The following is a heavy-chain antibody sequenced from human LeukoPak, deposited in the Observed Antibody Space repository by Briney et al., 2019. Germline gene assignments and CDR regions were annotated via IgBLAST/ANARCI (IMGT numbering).Heavy chain of an antibody. D-gene: IGHD1-14*01. J-gene: IGHJ6*04. CDR2: ISYDGSNK. CDR3: ARDELTDYYGMDV. Sequence: PGRSLRLSCAASGFTFSSYAMHWVRRAPGKGLEWVAVISYDGSNKYYADSVKGRFTISRDNSKNTLYLQMNSLRAEDTAVYYCARDELTDYYGMDVWGKGTTVTVSS. CDR1: GFTFSSYA. V-gene: IGHV3-30*04.